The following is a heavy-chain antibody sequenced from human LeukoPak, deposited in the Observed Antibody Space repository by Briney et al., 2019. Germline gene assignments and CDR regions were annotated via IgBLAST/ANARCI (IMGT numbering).Heavy chain of an antibody. D-gene: IGHD2-2*01. CDR1: GGSIGSYY. CDR2: IYYSGST. V-gene: IGHV4-59*01. J-gene: IGHJ6*02. Sequence: SETLSLTCTVSGGSIGSYYWSWIRQPPGKGLEWIGYIYYSGSTNYNPSLKSRVTISVDTSKNQFSLKLSSVTAADTAVYYCARVVVDCGSTSCPADYYYGMDVWGQGTTVTVSS. CDR3: ARVVVDCGSTSCPADYYYGMDV.